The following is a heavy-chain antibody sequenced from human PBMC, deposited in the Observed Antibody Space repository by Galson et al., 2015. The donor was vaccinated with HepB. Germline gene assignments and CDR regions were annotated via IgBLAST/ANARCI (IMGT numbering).Heavy chain of an antibody. Sequence: SLRLSCAASGFTVSSNYMSWVRQAPGKGLEWVSVIYSGGSTYYADSVKGRFTISRDNSKNTLYLQMNSLRAEDTAVYYCARGDYYGSGSYHPYFDYWGQGTLVTVSS. CDR3: ARGDYYGSGSYHPYFDY. V-gene: IGHV3-66*01. CDR2: IYSGGST. D-gene: IGHD3-10*01. CDR1: GFTVSSNY. J-gene: IGHJ4*02.